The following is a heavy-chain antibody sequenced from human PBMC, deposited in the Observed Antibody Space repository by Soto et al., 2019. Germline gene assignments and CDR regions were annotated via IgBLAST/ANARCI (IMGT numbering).Heavy chain of an antibody. CDR3: VGVSLFRGMDF. V-gene: IGHV6-1*01. CDR1: GDGVRSDTVA. J-gene: IGHJ6*02. Sequence: SQTLSLTCAISGDGVRSDTVAWIWVRQSPSRGLEWLGRTYYRSKSNNDYALSVKSRITISPDTSQNQFSLDLDSVTPEDTAVYYCVGVSLFRGMDFWGQGNPVTVSS. CDR2: TYYRSKSNN.